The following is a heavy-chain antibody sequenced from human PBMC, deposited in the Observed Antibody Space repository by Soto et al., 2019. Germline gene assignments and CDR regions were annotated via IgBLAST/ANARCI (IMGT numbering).Heavy chain of an antibody. CDR3: ARIPIPRGNCGMDV. J-gene: IGHJ6*02. Sequence: SGPTLVNPTQTPTLTCTFSGFSLSTSEMCVTWVRQPPGKALEWLALIDWDDDKYYSTSLKTRLTISKDTSRNQVVLTMTNMDPVDTATYYCARIPIPRGNCGMDVWGQGTTVTVSS. CDR2: IDWDDDK. CDR1: GFSLSTSEMC. D-gene: IGHD2-2*02. V-gene: IGHV2-70*18.